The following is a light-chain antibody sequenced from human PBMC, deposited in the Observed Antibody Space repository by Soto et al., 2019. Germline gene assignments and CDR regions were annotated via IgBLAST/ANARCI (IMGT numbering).Light chain of an antibody. CDR1: QSVSRSY. CDR2: GAS. J-gene: IGKJ3*01. CDR3: HQYGNSPRLT. Sequence: EIVLTQSPGTLSLSPGERATLSCRASQSVSRSYLAWYQQKPGQAPRLLIYGASSRATGIPDRFSGSGSGTDFTLTLSRLEPEDFAVYYCHQYGNSPRLTFGPPTQVDI. V-gene: IGKV3-20*01.